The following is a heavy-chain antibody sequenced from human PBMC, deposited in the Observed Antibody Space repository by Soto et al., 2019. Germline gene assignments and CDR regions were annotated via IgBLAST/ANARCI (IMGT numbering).Heavy chain of an antibody. V-gene: IGHV1-69*13. CDR3: ARDNYDFWSGYSGCFDY. J-gene: IGHJ4*02. CDR2: IIPIFGTA. D-gene: IGHD3-3*01. Sequence: SVKVSCKASGGTFSSYAISWVRQAPGQGLEWMGGIIPIFGTANYAQKFQGRVTITADESTSTAYMELSSLRSEDTAVYYCARDNYDFWSGYSGCFDYWGQGTLVTVSS. CDR1: GGTFSSYA.